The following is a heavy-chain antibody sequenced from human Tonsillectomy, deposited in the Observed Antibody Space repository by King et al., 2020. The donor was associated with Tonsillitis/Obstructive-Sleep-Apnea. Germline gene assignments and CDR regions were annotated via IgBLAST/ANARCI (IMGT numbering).Heavy chain of an antibody. CDR2: INHSGNT. Sequence: VQLQQWGAGLLKPSETLSLTCAVYGGSFSGYYWSWIRQPPGKGLEWIGEINHSGNTNYNPSLKSRLTISVDTSKNQFSLKLRSVTAADTAVYYCAREGRFLGERPLDYWSQGSLVTVSS. D-gene: IGHD3-3*01. V-gene: IGHV4-34*01. CDR1: GGSFSGYY. CDR3: AREGRFLGERPLDY. J-gene: IGHJ4*02.